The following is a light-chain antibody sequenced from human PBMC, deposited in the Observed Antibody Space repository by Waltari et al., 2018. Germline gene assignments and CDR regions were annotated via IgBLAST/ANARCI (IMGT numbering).Light chain of an antibody. CDR1: QSITGSW. V-gene: IGKV3-20*01. CDR3: QQYDGSVVT. Sequence: EIVLTQSPGTLSLSPGERVTLSCRALQSITGSWITWHHQKPGQAPRRLIYAASSRAPGVPDRFSGRGSGTDFTLTISRLEPEESAVYYCQQYDGSVVTFGGGTKVEIK. CDR2: AAS. J-gene: IGKJ4*01.